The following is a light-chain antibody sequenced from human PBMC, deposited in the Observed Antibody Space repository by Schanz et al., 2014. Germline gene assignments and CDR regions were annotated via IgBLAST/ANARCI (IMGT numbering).Light chain of an antibody. Sequence: DIVMTQSPDSLAVSLGERATINCKSSQSILYNSNNKNYLSWYQQKPGQPPKPLIYWASTRESGVPDRFSGSGSGADFTLTISSLQAEDVAVYYCQQRSNWPPYTFGQGTKLEIK. CDR2: WAS. CDR1: QSILYNSNNKNY. J-gene: IGKJ2*01. V-gene: IGKV4-1*01. CDR3: QQRSNWPPYT.